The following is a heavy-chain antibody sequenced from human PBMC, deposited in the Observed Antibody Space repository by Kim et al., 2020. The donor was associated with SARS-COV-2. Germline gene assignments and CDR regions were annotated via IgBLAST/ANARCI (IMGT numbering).Heavy chain of an antibody. CDR1: GFTFDDYA. CDR3: AKDKTVTPYWYFDL. J-gene: IGHJ2*01. CDR2: ISWNSDSI. Sequence: GGSLRLSCAASGFTFDDYAMHWVRQAPGKGLEWVSGISWNSDSIGYADSVKGRFTISRDNAKNSLYLQMNSLRAEDTALYYCAKDKTVTPYWYFDLWGRGTLVTVSS. V-gene: IGHV3-9*01. D-gene: IGHD4-17*01.